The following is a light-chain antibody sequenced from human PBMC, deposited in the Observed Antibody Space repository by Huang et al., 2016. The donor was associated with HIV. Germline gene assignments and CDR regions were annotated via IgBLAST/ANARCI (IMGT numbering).Light chain of an antibody. CDR3: QRRSNWPPT. Sequence: EIVLTQSPATLSLSPGERATLSCSASQSVRSYLPWYQQKPGQAPRLLIYDASKRASGIPARFTGSGSGTDFTLTISSLEPEDFAVYYCQRRSNWPPTFGQGTKVEIK. CDR2: DAS. J-gene: IGKJ1*01. CDR1: QSVRSY. V-gene: IGKV3-11*01.